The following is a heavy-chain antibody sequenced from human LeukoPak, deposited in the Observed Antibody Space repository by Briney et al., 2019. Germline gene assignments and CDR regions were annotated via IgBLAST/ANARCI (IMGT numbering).Heavy chain of an antibody. D-gene: IGHD3-22*01. Sequence: PSETLSLTCTVSGGSISSYYWSWIRQPPGKGLEWIGYISYSGSTNYNPSLKSRVTISVDTSKNQFSLKLSSVTAADTAVYYCASEAYYYDSSGYYKYWGQGTLVTVSS. J-gene: IGHJ4*02. V-gene: IGHV4-59*12. CDR2: ISYSGST. CDR3: ASEAYYYDSSGYYKY. CDR1: GGSISSYY.